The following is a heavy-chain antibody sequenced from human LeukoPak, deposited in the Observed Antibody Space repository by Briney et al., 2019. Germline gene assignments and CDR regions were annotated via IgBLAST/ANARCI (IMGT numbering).Heavy chain of an antibody. CDR3: ARAPGGYYDSSGASDAFDI. J-gene: IGHJ3*02. CDR2: INPSGGST. Sequence: GASVKVSCKATGYTFTSYYMHWVRQARGQGLEWMGIINPSGGSTSYAQKFQGRVTMTRDTSTSTVYMELSSLRSEDTAVYYCARAPGGYYDSSGASDAFDIWGQGTMVTVSS. CDR1: GYTFTSYY. D-gene: IGHD3-22*01. V-gene: IGHV1-46*01.